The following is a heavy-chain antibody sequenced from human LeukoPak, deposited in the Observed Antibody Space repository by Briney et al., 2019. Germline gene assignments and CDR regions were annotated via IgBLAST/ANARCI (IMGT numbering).Heavy chain of an antibody. CDR1: GFTFSSYS. CDR2: ISSSSSYI. V-gene: IGHV3-21*05. J-gene: IGHJ4*02. D-gene: IGHD5-12*01. CDR3: ARGNTYSGYALDY. Sequence: PGGSLRLSCAASGFTFSSYSMNWVRQAPGKGLEWVSYISSSSSYIYYADSVKGRFTISRDNAKNSLYLQMNSLRAEDTAVYYCARGNTYSGYALDYWGQGTLVTVSS.